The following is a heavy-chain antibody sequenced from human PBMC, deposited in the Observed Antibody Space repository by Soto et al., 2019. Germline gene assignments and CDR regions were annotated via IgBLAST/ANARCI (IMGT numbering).Heavy chain of an antibody. CDR1: GYSFICYW. J-gene: IGHJ3*02. CDR3: ASIIGYCRNNDCSWTFDI. D-gene: IGHD2-2*03. CDR2: FYPGDSTA. V-gene: IGHV5-51*01. Sequence: PGESLKISCKTSGYSFICYWVAWVRQKPGKGLEWMGAFYPGDSTATYSPSFQGQVTISVDKSISTAYLHLSSLKASDTAMYYCASIIGYCRNNDCSWTFDIWGQGTTVTVSS.